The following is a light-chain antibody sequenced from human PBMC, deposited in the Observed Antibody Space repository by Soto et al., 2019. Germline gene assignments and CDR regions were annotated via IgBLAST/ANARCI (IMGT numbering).Light chain of an antibody. V-gene: IGKV1-8*01. J-gene: IGKJ1*01. CDR1: QTISTY. Sequence: AIQMTHSPSSLSASVVDRVTVTCGASQTISTYLAWYQQKPGKAPKLLIYAASTLQSGVPSRFSGSGSGTDFTLTISCLQSEDFATYYCQQYYSYPWTFGQGAKVDIK. CDR3: QQYYSYPWT. CDR2: AAS.